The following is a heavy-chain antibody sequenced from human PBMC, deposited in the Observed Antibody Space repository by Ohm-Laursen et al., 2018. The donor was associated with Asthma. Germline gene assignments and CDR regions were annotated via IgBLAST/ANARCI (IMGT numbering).Heavy chain of an antibody. CDR2: IYYSGST. CDR1: GGSISSGGYY. D-gene: IGHD3-22*01. Sequence: SQTLSLTCTVSGGSISSGGYYWSWIRQHPGKGLEWIGYIYYSGSTYYNPSLKSRVTISVDTSKNHFSLKLSSVTAADTAVYYCASRYDSNGYYRESYYFDYWGQGTLVTVSS. V-gene: IGHV4-31*03. CDR3: ASRYDSNGYYRESYYFDY. J-gene: IGHJ4*02.